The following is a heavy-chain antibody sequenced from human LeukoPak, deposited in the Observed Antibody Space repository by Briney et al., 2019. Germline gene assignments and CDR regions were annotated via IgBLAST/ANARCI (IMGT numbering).Heavy chain of an antibody. D-gene: IGHD3-3*01. CDR3: ARGSSITICGVAYYYYYSMDV. J-gene: IGHJ6*02. CDR2: INHSGST. CDR1: GGSFSGYY. Sequence: SETLSLTCAVYGGSFSGYYWSWIRQPPGKGLEWIGEINHSGSTNYNPSLKSRVTISVDTSKNQFSLKLSSVTAADTAVYYCARGSSITICGVAYYYYYSMDVWGQGTTVTVSS. V-gene: IGHV4-34*01.